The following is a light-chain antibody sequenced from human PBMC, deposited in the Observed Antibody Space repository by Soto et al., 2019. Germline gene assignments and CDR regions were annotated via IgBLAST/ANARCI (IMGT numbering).Light chain of an antibody. Sequence: DIQITQSPSTLSASVGDRVTITCRARQSISIWLAWYQQKPGKAPRLLIYDASILESGVPSRFSGSGSGTEFTLTISSLQPDDFATYYCQHYNSYSEAFGQGTKVDIK. CDR2: DAS. V-gene: IGKV1-5*01. CDR3: QHYNSYSEA. CDR1: QSISIW. J-gene: IGKJ1*01.